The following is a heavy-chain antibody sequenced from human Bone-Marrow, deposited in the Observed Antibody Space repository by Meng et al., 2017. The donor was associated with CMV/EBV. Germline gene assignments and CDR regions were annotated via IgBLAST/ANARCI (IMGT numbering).Heavy chain of an antibody. CDR3: SREVAFVVVPAAISWGWFDP. J-gene: IGHJ5*02. Sequence: ASVKVSCKASGYTFTSYGISWVRQAPGQGLEWMGWISAYNGNTNYAQKLQGRVTMTTDTSTSTAYMELRSLRSDDPAVYYCSREVAFVVVPAAISWGWFDPWGQGTLVTVSS. D-gene: IGHD2-2*01. CDR2: ISAYNGNT. V-gene: IGHV1-18*01. CDR1: GYTFTSYG.